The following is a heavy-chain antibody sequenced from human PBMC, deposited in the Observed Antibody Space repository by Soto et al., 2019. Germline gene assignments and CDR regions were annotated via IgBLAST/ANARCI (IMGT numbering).Heavy chain of an antibody. J-gene: IGHJ4*02. D-gene: IGHD6-19*01. V-gene: IGHV4-59*01. CDR2: IYYSGST. CDR1: GGSISSYY. CDR3: ARSRYTSGWWTPPFDY. Sequence: QVQLQESGPGLVKPSESLSLTCAVSGGSISSYYWSWIRQPPGKGLEWIGYIYYSGSTNYNPSLKSRVTISVETSKNQFSLNLTSVTAADTAVYYCARSRYTSGWWTPPFDYWGQGTLVTVSS.